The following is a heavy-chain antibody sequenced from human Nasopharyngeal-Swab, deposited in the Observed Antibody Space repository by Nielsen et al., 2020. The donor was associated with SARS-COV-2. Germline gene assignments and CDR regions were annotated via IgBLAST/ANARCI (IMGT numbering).Heavy chain of an antibody. J-gene: IGHJ4*02. V-gene: IGHV3-21*01. CDR2: ISSIGDYI. CDR3: TRDTPAMFAY. Sequence: VRQAPGKGLEWVSAISSIGDYIYHAASVKGRFTISRDNAKNSVYLQMDSLRAEDTAVYFCTRDTPAMFAYWGQGTLVTVSS.